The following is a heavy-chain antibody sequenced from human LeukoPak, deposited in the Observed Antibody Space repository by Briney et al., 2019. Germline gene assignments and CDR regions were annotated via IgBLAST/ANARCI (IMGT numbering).Heavy chain of an antibody. CDR1: GGSISSYY. V-gene: IGHV4-39*07. CDR2: IYYSGST. D-gene: IGHD3-22*01. Sequence: SETLSLTCTVSGGSISSYYWGWIRQPPGKGLEWIGSIYYSGSTYYNPSLKSRVTISVDTSKNQFSLKLSSVTAADTAVYYCAKHHYDSSGYYLEGAFDIWGQGTMVTVSS. J-gene: IGHJ3*02. CDR3: AKHHYDSSGYYLEGAFDI.